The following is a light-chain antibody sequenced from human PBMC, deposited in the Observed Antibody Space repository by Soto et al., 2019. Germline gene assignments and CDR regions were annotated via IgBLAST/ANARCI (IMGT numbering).Light chain of an antibody. Sequence: QSALTQPRSVSGSPGQSVTISCTGTSSDVGGYNYVSWYQQHPDRAPKLMIYDVSKRPSGVPDRFSGSKSGNTASLTNSGLQAEDEADYYCCSYAGSYTFEVFGTGTKVTVL. CDR3: CSYAGSYTFEV. CDR2: DVS. V-gene: IGLV2-11*01. CDR1: SSDVGGYNY. J-gene: IGLJ1*01.